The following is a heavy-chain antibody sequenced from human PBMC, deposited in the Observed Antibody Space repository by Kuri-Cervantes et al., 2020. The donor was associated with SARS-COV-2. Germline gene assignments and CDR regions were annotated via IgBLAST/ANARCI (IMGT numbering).Heavy chain of an antibody. CDR2: IIPILGTA. V-gene: IGHV1-69*04. CDR1: GGTFSSYA. Sequence: SVKVSCKASGGTFSSYAISWVRQAPGQGLEWMGRIIPILGTANYAQKFQGRVTMTRDTSISTAYMELSRLRSDDTAVYYCARSRFLEWLFRDWYFDLWGRGTLVTVSS. D-gene: IGHD3-3*01. CDR3: ARSRFLEWLFRDWYFDL. J-gene: IGHJ2*01.